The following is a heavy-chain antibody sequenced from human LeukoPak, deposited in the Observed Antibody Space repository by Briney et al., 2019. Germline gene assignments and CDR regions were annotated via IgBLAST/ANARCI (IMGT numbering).Heavy chain of an antibody. D-gene: IGHD3-3*01. J-gene: IGHJ6*03. Sequence: GRSLRLSCAASGFTFDDYVMHWVRQAPGKGLEWVSSISWNSGTIGYADSVKGRFTISRDNARNSLYLQMNRLGPEDTALYYCAKEETIFGVADYYMDVWGKGTTVTVSS. V-gene: IGHV3-9*01. CDR2: ISWNSGTI. CDR3: AKEETIFGVADYYMDV. CDR1: GFTFDDYV.